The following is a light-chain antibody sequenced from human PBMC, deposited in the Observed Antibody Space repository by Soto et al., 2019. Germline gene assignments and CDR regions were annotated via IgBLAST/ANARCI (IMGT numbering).Light chain of an antibody. CDR3: QQYRSSPYT. CDR2: GAS. Sequence: EIVLTQSPGTLSLSPGERATLSCRASQSVSSSYLAWYQQKPGQAPRLLIYGASSRATGIPDRFSGSGSGTDFTLTISRLEPEDFAVYYCQQYRSSPYTSGQGTKLEIK. J-gene: IGKJ2*01. CDR1: QSVSSSY. V-gene: IGKV3-20*01.